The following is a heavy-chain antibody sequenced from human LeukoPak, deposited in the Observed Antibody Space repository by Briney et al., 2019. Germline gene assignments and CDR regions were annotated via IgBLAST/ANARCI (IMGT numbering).Heavy chain of an antibody. CDR3: ARFVAAAGLLDY. J-gene: IGHJ4*02. CDR1: GFTFSSYS. D-gene: IGHD6-13*01. CDR2: ISSSSSYI. V-gene: IGHV3-21*01. Sequence: GGSLRLSCAASGFTFSSYSMNWVRKAPGKGLEWVSSISSSSSYIYYADSVKGRFTISRDNAKNSLYLQMNSLRAEDTAVYYCARFVAAAGLLDYWGQGTLVTVSS.